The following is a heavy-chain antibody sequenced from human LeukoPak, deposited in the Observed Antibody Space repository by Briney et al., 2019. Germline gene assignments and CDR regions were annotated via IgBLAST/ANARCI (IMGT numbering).Heavy chain of an antibody. CDR3: TRAPPRITMMTDY. D-gene: IGHD3-22*01. CDR2: VSTNDGNT. J-gene: IGHJ4*02. CDR1: GYTFTNYH. V-gene: IGHV1-18*01. Sequence: ASVKVSCKASGYTFTNYHIAWVRQAPGQGLEWMGWVSTNDGNTVYAQRLQGRVTMTTDTPTSVAYMELRSLTSDDTAVYYCTRAPPRITMMTDYWGQGTLVTVSP.